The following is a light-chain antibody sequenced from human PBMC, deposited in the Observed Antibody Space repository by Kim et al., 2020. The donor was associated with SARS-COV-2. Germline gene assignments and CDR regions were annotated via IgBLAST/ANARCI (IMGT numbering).Light chain of an antibody. CDR3: AVWDGSLRAVV. V-gene: IGLV1-51*01. CDR1: NSNIGNNY. J-gene: IGLJ2*01. Sequence: QSVLTQPPSVSAAPGQKVTISCSGSNSNIGNNYVSWCQQLPGTAPKLLIYDNHKRPSGIPDRLSGSTSGTSATLDITGLQTGDEATYYCAVWDGSLRAVVFGGGTQLTVL. CDR2: DNH.